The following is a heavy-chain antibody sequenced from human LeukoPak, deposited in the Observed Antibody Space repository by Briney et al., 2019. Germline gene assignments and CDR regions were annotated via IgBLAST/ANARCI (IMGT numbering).Heavy chain of an antibody. D-gene: IGHD6-19*01. V-gene: IGHV3-7*01. Sequence: GGSLRLSCAASGFTFSSYLMSRVRQAPGKGLEWVANIKQDGSEKYYVDSVKGRFIISRDNAKNSLYLQMNSLRAEDTAVYYCARVRSGWDETWDYWGQGTLVTVSS. CDR2: IKQDGSEK. CDR1: GFTFSSYL. J-gene: IGHJ4*02. CDR3: ARVRSGWDETWDY.